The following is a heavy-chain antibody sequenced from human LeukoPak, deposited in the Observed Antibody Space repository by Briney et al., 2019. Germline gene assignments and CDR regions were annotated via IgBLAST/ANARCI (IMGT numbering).Heavy chain of an antibody. CDR1: GFTFNTNA. CDR3: AKCGNSGCHLIDY. V-gene: IGHV3-23*01. Sequence: GGSLRLSCAASGFTFNTNAMSWVRQAPGKVLEWVSAISGRTGGTYYADSVKGRFTISRDNSKSTLYLQMDSLRAENTAVYYCAKCGNSGCHLIDYWGQGTLVTVSS. D-gene: IGHD5-12*01. J-gene: IGHJ4*02. CDR2: ISGRTGGT.